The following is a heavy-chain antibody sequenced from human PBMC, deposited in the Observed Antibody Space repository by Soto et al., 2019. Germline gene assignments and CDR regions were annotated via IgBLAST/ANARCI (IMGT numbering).Heavy chain of an antibody. CDR2: INAGNGNT. CDR3: AREGVSFYDYIWGSYRPLGC. Sequence: ASVKVSCKASGYTFTSYAMHWVRQAPGQRLEWMGWINAGNGNTKYSQKFQGRVTITRDTSASTAYMELSSLRSEDTAVYYCAREGVSFYDYIWGSYRPLGCWGQGTLVTVSS. CDR1: GYTFTSYA. V-gene: IGHV1-3*01. J-gene: IGHJ4*02. D-gene: IGHD3-16*02.